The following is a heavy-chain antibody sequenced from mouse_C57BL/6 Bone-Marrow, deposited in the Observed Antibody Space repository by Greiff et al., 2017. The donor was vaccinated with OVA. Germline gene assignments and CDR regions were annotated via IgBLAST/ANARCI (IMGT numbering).Heavy chain of an antibody. CDR3: ARIDYYAMDY. V-gene: IGHV1-61*01. CDR2: IYPSDSET. Sequence: QVQLQQSGAELVRPGSSVKLSFKASGYTFTSYWMDWVKQRPGQGLEWIGNIYPSDSETHYNQKFKDKATLTVDKSSSTAYMQLSSLTSEDSAVYYCARIDYYAMDYWGQGTSVTVSS. J-gene: IGHJ4*01. CDR1: GYTFTSYW.